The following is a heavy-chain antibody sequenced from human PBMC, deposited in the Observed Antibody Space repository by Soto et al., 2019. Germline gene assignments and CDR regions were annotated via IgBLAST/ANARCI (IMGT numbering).Heavy chain of an antibody. CDR1: GFSLSTSGVG. CDR2: IYWDDDK. J-gene: IGHJ5*02. D-gene: IGHD3-10*01. Sequence: QITLKESGPTLVKPTQTLTLTCTFSGFSLSTSGVGVGWIRQPPGKALEWLALIYWDDDKRYSPSLKSRLTITKDTTKNQVVLTMTNMDPVDTATYYCAHSLWFGEVQWFDPWGQGTLVTVSS. CDR3: AHSLWFGEVQWFDP. V-gene: IGHV2-5*02.